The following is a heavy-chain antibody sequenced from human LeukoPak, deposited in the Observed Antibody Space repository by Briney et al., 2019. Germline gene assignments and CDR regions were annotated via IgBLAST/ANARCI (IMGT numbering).Heavy chain of an antibody. CDR3: VREGNELLSKNFDY. Sequence: ASVTVSFTASGFTFTVYYIHWVRQAPGQGLEWMGYINPHSGGTSSPQKFQGRVTMTTDTSISAAYMELSSLISDDTAMYYCVREGNELLSKNFDYWGQGTLVTVSS. D-gene: IGHD2-21*02. J-gene: IGHJ4*02. V-gene: IGHV1-2*02. CDR2: INPHSGGT. CDR1: GFTFTVYY.